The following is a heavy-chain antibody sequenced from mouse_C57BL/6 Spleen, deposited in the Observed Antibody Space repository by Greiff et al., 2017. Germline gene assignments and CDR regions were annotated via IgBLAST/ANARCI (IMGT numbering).Heavy chain of an antibody. Sequence: EVKLQESGGGLVQPGGSLKLSCAASGIDFSRYWMSWVRRAPGKGLEWIGEINPDSSTINYAPSLKDKFIISRDNAKNTLYLQMSKVRSDDTALYYCARLYSNYDYFDYWGQGTTLTVSS. CDR3: ARLYSNYDYFDY. CDR1: GIDFSRYW. V-gene: IGHV4-1*01. D-gene: IGHD2-5*01. J-gene: IGHJ2*01. CDR2: INPDSSTI.